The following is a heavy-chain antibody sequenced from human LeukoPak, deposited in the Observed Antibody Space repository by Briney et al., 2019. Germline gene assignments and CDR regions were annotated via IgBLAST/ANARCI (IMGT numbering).Heavy chain of an antibody. Sequence: SGTLSLTCTVSGASISSYYWSWIRQPPGKGLEWIGYIYYSGSTNYNPSLKSRVTISVDTSKNQFSLKLSSVTAADTAVYYCARGFVDTAMVGWYFDLWGRGTLVTVSS. CDR3: ARGFVDTAMVGWYFDL. J-gene: IGHJ2*01. CDR2: IYYSGST. D-gene: IGHD5-18*01. V-gene: IGHV4-59*01. CDR1: GASISSYY.